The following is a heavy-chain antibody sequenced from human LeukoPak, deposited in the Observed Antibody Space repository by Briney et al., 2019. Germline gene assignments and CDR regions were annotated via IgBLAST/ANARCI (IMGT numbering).Heavy chain of an antibody. J-gene: IGHJ4*02. D-gene: IGHD6-13*01. CDR2: ISYSGST. CDR3: ARIPSIAAAGPYYFDY. Sequence: SETLSLTCTVSGGSISAYYWRWIRQPPGKGLEWIGYISYSGSTKYNPSLKSRVTISVDTSKNQFSLKLSSVTAADTAVYYCARIPSIAAAGPYYFDYWGQGTLVTVSS. CDR1: GGSISAYY. V-gene: IGHV4-59*01.